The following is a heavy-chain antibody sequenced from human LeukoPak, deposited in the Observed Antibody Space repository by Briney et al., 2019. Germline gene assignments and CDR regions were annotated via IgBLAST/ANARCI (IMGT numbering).Heavy chain of an antibody. CDR2: INRSGST. V-gene: IGHV4-34*01. Sequence: SETLSLTCAVYGGSFSGYYWSWIRQPPGKGLEWIGEINRSGSTNYNPSLKSRVTISVDTSKNQFSLKLSSVTAADTAVYYCARGGTRHYSSSWYRGRYFDYWGQGTLVTVSS. CDR1: GGSFSGYY. J-gene: IGHJ4*02. CDR3: ARGGTRHYSSSWYRGRYFDY. D-gene: IGHD6-13*01.